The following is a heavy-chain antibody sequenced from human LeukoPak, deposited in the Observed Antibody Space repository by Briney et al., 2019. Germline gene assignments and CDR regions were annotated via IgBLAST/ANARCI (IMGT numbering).Heavy chain of an antibody. CDR2: ISSSGSTI. Sequence: SGGSLRLSCAASGFSFSSYAMNWVRQAPGKGLEWVSYISSSGSTIYYADSVKGRFTISRVNAKNSLYLQMNSLRAEDTAVYYCARDPTGGWYVEYYFDYWGQGTLVTVSS. V-gene: IGHV3-48*03. CDR3: ARDPTGGWYVEYYFDY. CDR1: GFSFSSYA. J-gene: IGHJ4*02. D-gene: IGHD6-19*01.